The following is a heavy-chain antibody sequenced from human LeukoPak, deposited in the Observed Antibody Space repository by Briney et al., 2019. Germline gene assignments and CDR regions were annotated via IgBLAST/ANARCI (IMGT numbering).Heavy chain of an antibody. CDR1: GFTFSSYE. Sequence: QPGGSLRLSCAASGFTFSSYETNWVRQAPGKGLEWVSFITSSGNTMYYADSVKGRFTISRDNAKNSLYLQVNSLRADDTAVYYCARLRSKYWFDPWGQGTLVTVSS. V-gene: IGHV3-48*03. D-gene: IGHD4-11*01. CDR2: ITSSGNTM. CDR3: ARLRSKYWFDP. J-gene: IGHJ5*02.